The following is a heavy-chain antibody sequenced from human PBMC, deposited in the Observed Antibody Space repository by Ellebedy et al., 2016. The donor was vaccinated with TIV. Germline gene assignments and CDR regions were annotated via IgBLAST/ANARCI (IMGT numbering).Heavy chain of an antibody. CDR1: GFTFSSYW. CDR3: ARDAEQWLVGMDV. V-gene: IGHV3-23*01. CDR2: ISGSGGST. D-gene: IGHD6-19*01. J-gene: IGHJ6*02. Sequence: GESLKISXAASGFTFSSYWMHWVRQAPGKGLEWVSAISGSGGSTYYADSVKGRFTISRDNSKNTLYLQMNSLRAEDTAVYYCARDAEQWLVGMDVWGQGTTVTVSS.